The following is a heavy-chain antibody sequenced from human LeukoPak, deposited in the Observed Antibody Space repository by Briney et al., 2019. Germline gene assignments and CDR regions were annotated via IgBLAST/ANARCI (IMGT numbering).Heavy chain of an antibody. Sequence: SETLSLTCTVSGGSISSSSYYWGWIRQPPGKGLERIASIYYSGSTYYNPSLKSRVTISVDTSKNQFSLKLSSVTAADTAVYYCALGNIVVVPAGGYYFDYWGQGTLVTVSS. V-gene: IGHV4-39*01. CDR1: GGSISSSSYY. D-gene: IGHD2-2*01. J-gene: IGHJ4*02. CDR3: ALGNIVVVPAGGYYFDY. CDR2: IYYSGST.